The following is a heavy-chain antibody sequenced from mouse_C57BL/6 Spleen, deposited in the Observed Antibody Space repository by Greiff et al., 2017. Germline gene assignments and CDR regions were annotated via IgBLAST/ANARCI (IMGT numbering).Heavy chain of an antibody. CDR2: IYPGSGST. D-gene: IGHD2-1*01. J-gene: IGHJ2*01. CDR3: ARGGSTMALDY. Sequence: QVQLKQPGAELVKPGASVKMSCKASGYTFTSYWITWVKQRPGQGLEWIGDIYPGSGSTNYNEKFKSKATLTVDTSSSTAYMQLSSLTSEDSAVYYCARGGSTMALDYWGQGTTLTVSS. CDR1: GYTFTSYW. V-gene: IGHV1-55*01.